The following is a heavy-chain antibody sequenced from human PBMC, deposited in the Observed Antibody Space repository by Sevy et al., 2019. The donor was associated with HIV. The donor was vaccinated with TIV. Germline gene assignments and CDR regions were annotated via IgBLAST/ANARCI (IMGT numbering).Heavy chain of an antibody. CDR3: ARESDYYDSSGYYRVFDY. Sequence: SETLSLTCTVSGGSISSYYWSWIRQPPGKGLEWIGYIYYSGSTNYNPSLKSRVTISVDTSKNQFSLKLSSVTAADTAVYYWARESDYYDSSGYYRVFDYWGQGTLVTVSS. CDR2: IYYSGST. CDR1: GGSISSYY. D-gene: IGHD3-22*01. J-gene: IGHJ4*02. V-gene: IGHV4-59*01.